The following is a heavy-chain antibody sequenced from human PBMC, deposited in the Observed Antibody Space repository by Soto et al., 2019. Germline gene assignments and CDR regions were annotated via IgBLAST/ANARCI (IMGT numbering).Heavy chain of an antibody. D-gene: IGHD1-26*01. CDR3: ARGLYRRGTYYAFDN. Sequence: QVTLVKSGPEVNKPGASVKVSCKTSGYTPTNYDIGWVRQAPGQGLEYMGWISAYNGNTNYARKLQDRVTLTTDTSTRTAYMELRSLQSDDTAIYYCARGLYRRGTYYAFDNWGQGTLVTVSS. J-gene: IGHJ4*02. V-gene: IGHV1-18*01. CDR1: GYTPTNYD. CDR2: ISAYNGNT.